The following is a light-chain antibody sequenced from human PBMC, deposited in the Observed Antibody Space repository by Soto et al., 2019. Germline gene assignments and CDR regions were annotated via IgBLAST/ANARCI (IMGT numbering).Light chain of an antibody. CDR3: TSCITANTRCV. CDR2: EVN. J-gene: IGLJ1*01. Sequence: QSALTQPASVSGSPGQSITISCTGTSSDIGRYNYVSWFQQHPGKVPKLVIFEVNYRPSGVSDRFSGSKSGNTASLTITGLQAEDEVDYYCTSCITANTRCVFGSGTKVTVL. CDR1: SSDIGRYNY. V-gene: IGLV2-14*01.